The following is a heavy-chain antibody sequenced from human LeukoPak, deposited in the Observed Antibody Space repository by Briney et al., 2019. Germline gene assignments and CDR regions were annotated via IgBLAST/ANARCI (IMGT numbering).Heavy chain of an antibody. CDR1: GYTFTSYA. CDR3: ARGPLGAMVTIGYYYYGMDV. J-gene: IGHJ6*02. D-gene: IGHD5-18*01. V-gene: IGHV7-4-1*02. Sequence: GASVKVSCKASGYTFTSYAMNWVRQAPGQGLEWMGWINTNTGNPTYAQGFTGRFVFSLDTSVSTAYLQISGLKAEDTAVYYCARGPLGAMVTIGYYYYGMDVWGQGTTVTVSS. CDR2: INTNTGNP.